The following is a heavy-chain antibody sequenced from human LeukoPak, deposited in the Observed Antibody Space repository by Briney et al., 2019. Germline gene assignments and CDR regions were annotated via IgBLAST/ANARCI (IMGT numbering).Heavy chain of an antibody. Sequence: SETLSLTCTVSGGSISSYYWSWIRQPPGKGLEWIGYIYYSGSTNYNPSLKSRVTISVDTSKYQYSLKLSSVTAADTAVYYCARVYFYYDSSGYYDYWGQGTLVTVSS. J-gene: IGHJ4*02. D-gene: IGHD3-22*01. CDR3: ARVYFYYDSSGYYDY. V-gene: IGHV4-59*01. CDR1: GGSISSYY. CDR2: IYYSGST.